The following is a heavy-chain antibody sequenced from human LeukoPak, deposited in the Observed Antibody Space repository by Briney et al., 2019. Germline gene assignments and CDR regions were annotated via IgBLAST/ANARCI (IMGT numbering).Heavy chain of an antibody. J-gene: IGHJ3*02. CDR1: GGSFSAYY. CDR2: INHSGST. Sequence: SETLSLTCAVHGGSFSAYYWSWIRQSPEKGLEWIGEINHSGSTNYNPSLKSRVTISVDTSKNQFSLKLSSVTAADTAVYYCARFVMATNAFDMWGQGTMVTVSS. V-gene: IGHV4-34*01. CDR3: ARFVMATNAFDM. D-gene: IGHD5-24*01.